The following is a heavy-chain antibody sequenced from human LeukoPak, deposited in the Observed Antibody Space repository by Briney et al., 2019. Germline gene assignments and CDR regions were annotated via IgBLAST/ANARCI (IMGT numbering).Heavy chain of an antibody. Sequence: SGGSLRLSCAASGFTFSSYWMSWVRQAPGKGLEWVANIKQDGSKKYYVDSVKGRFTISRDNAKKSLYLQMNSLRAEDTAVYYCARDDGYCSGGSCYPGAFDIWGQGTMVTVSS. CDR3: ARDDGYCSGGSCYPGAFDI. D-gene: IGHD2-15*01. J-gene: IGHJ3*02. CDR2: IKQDGSKK. CDR1: GFTFSSYW. V-gene: IGHV3-7*01.